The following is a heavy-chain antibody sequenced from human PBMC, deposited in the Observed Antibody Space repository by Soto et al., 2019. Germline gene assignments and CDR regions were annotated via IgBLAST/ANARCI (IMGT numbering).Heavy chain of an antibody. CDR1: GGTFSSYT. D-gene: IGHD5-12*01. CDR2: IIPILGIA. Sequence: ASVKVSCKASGGTFSSYTISWVRQAPGQGLEWMGRIIPILGIANYAQKFQGRVTITADKSTSTAYMELSSLRSEDTAVYYCARDPPYRSGYDNDYWGQGTLVTVSS. J-gene: IGHJ4*02. CDR3: ARDPPYRSGYDNDY. V-gene: IGHV1-69*04.